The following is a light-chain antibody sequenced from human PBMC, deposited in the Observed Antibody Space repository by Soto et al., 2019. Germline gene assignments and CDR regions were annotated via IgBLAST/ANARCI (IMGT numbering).Light chain of an antibody. CDR2: EVS. CDR1: TSDVGGYSF. V-gene: IGLV2-14*01. CDR3: ISYTTRGTRV. J-gene: IGLJ1*01. Sequence: QSVLTQPASVSGSPGQSITISFTGTTSDVGGYSFVSWYQLHPGKAPKLMIYEVSNRPSGVSNRFSGSKSCNTEYLTISGLQAEDQSDYYCISYTTRGTRVYGTGTKVTVL.